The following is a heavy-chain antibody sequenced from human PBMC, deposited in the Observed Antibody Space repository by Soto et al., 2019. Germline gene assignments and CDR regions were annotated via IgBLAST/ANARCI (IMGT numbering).Heavy chain of an antibody. V-gene: IGHV4-31*03. J-gene: IGHJ5*02. D-gene: IGHD3-10*01. CDR2: IYYSGST. Sequence: QVQLQESGPGLVKPSQTLSLTCTVSGGSISSGGYYWSWIHQHPGKGLEWIGYIYYSGSTYYNPSLKSRVTISVDTSKNQFSLKLSSVTAADTAVYYCARGFDYYGSGSYYMRGNWFDPWGQGTLVTVSS. CDR1: GGSISSGGYY. CDR3: ARGFDYYGSGSYYMRGNWFDP.